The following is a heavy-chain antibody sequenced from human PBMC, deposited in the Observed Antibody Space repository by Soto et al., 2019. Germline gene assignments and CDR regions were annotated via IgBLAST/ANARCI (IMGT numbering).Heavy chain of an antibody. V-gene: IGHV4-34*01. CDR3: ARDSTYYYGQRKIDP. Sequence: SETLSLTCAVYGGSFSGYYWSWIRQPPGKGLEWIGEINHSGSTNYNPSLKSRVTISVDTSKNQFSLKLSSVTAADTAVYYCARDSTYYYGQRKIDPWGQGTLVTVSS. J-gene: IGHJ5*02. CDR2: INHSGST. D-gene: IGHD3-10*01. CDR1: GGSFSGYY.